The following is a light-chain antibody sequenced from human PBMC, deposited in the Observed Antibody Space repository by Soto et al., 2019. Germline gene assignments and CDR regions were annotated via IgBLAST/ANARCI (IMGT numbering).Light chain of an antibody. CDR1: QSLIYSDGNIY. J-gene: IGKJ4*01. Sequence: DVVITQSPLSLPVTLGQPASISCRSSQSLIYSDGNIYLTWFQQRPGQSPRRLIYKVSNRDSAVPDRFSGSGSDTDFTLKISRVEAEDVGVYYCMQGTHWPPTFGGGTKVDIK. CDR2: KVS. CDR3: MQGTHWPPT. V-gene: IGKV2-30*01.